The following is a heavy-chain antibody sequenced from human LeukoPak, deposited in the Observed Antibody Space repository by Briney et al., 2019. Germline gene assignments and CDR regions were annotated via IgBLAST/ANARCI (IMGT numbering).Heavy chain of an antibody. CDR1: GGSISSGDYY. V-gene: IGHV4-30-4*08. J-gene: IGHJ4*02. D-gene: IGHD3-3*01. CDR3: ARKGSGYYYYFDY. Sequence: SETLSLTCTVSGGSISSGDYYWSWIRQPPGKGLEWIGYIYYSGSTYYNPSLKSRVTISVDTSKNQFSLKLSSVTAADTAVYYCARKGSGYYYYFDYWGQGTLVTVSS. CDR2: IYYSGST.